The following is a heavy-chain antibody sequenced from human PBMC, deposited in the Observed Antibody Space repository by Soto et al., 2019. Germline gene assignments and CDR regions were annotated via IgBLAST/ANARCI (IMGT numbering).Heavy chain of an antibody. J-gene: IGHJ4*02. CDR3: ARRVHDYDFWSGYYDY. D-gene: IGHD3-3*01. CDR2: IYYSGST. V-gene: IGHV4-39*01. Sequence: SETLSLTCTVSGGSISSSSYYWGWIRQPPGKGLEWIGSIYYSGSTYYNPSLKSRVTISVDTSKNQFSLKLSSVTAADSAVYYCARRVHDYDFWSGYYDYWGQGTLVTVSS. CDR1: GGSISSSSYY.